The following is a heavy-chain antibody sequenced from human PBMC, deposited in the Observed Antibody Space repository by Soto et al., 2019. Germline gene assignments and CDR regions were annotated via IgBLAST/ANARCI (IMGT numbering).Heavy chain of an antibody. J-gene: IGHJ3*02. CDR3: ARDDGVSSTNVKAFDI. CDR1: GFAFGSNA. D-gene: IGHD2-2*01. Sequence: GGYLRLSCAASGFAFGSNAMGWVRRAPGKGLGSVSTISGSGGNTYYSNSVKGRFTISGYYAKNMLYLQMNSRRAEDTAVYYCARDDGVSSTNVKAFDIWGQGTKVTVSS. V-gene: IGHV3-23*01. CDR2: ISGSGGNT.